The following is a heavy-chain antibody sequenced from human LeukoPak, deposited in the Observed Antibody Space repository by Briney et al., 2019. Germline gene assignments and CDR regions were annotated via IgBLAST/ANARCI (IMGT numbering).Heavy chain of an antibody. D-gene: IGHD5-24*01. J-gene: IGHJ5*02. V-gene: IGHV4-4*07. CDR3: ATADGYTSA. Sequence: TSETLSLTCTISGGSVSSYYWSWVRQPAGKGLEWIGRIYVSGTTKYNPSLKSGVTMSVDTSKRQFSLKLSSVTAADTAIYYCATADGYTSAWGQGTLVTVSS. CDR1: GGSVSSYY. CDR2: IYVSGTT.